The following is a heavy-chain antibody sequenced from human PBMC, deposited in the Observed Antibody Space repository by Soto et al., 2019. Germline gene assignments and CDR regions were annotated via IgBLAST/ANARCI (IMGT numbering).Heavy chain of an antibody. CDR1: GYTFTSYD. CDR3: ARTFRILRFLEWSYYMDV. CDR2: MNPNSGNT. Sequence: QVQLVQSGAEVKKPGASVKVSCKASGYTFTSYDINWVRQATGQGLAWMGWMNPNSGNTGYAQKFQGRVTMTRNTSISTAYMELSSLRSEDTAVYYCARTFRILRFLEWSYYMDVWGKGTTVSVSS. D-gene: IGHD3-3*01. V-gene: IGHV1-8*01. J-gene: IGHJ6*03.